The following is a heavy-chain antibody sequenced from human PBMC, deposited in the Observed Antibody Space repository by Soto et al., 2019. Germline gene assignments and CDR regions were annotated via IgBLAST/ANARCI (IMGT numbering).Heavy chain of an antibody. D-gene: IGHD3-16*02. J-gene: IGHJ4*02. V-gene: IGHV1-2*04. CDR3: AKDLNTRAPYDYVWGSYRYADRLGPLDY. CDR1: GYTFTGYY. CDR2: INPNSGGT. Sequence: ASVKVSCKASGYTFTGYYMHWVRQAPGQGLEWMRWINPNSGGTNYAQKFQGWVTMTRDTSISTAYMELSRLRSDDTAVYYCAKDLNTRAPYDYVWGSYRYADRLGPLDYWGQGTLVTVSS.